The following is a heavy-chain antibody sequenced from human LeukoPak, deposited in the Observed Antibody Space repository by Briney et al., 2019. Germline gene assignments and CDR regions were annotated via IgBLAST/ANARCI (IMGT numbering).Heavy chain of an antibody. CDR3: AKDNSVAGTVDY. J-gene: IGHJ4*02. D-gene: IGHD6-19*01. Sequence: GGSLRLSCAASGFTFSSYAMSWVRQAPGKGLEWVSAISGSGGSTYYADSVKGRSTISRDNSKNTLYLQMNSLRAEDTAVYYCAKDNSVAGTVDYWGQGTLVTVSS. CDR1: GFTFSSYA. V-gene: IGHV3-23*01. CDR2: ISGSGGST.